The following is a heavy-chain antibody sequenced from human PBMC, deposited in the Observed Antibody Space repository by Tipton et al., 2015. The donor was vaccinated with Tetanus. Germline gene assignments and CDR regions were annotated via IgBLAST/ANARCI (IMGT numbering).Heavy chain of an antibody. CDR3: ARRRTTTALSYYFDS. CDR1: GYSFTNFW. V-gene: IGHV5-51*01. J-gene: IGHJ4*02. CDR2: IYPSDSNT. D-gene: IGHD4-17*01. Sequence: VQLVQSGAEVKKPGESLKISCKGSGYSFTNFWIGWVRQMPGKGLEWMGIIYPSDSNTRYSPSFQGQVTISADRSISTAYLQWSSLKASDSAIYYCARRRTTTALSYYFDSWGQGTLVTVPS.